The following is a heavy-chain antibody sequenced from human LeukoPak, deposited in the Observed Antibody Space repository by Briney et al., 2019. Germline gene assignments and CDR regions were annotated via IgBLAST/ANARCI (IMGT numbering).Heavy chain of an antibody. CDR1: GGSFSGYY. Sequence: SETLSLTCAVYGGSFSGYYWSWIRQPPGKGLEWIGEINHSGSTNYNPSLKSRVTISVDTSKNRFSLKLSSVTAADTAVYYCARRGTMVRGLKAFDIWGQGTMVTVSS. V-gene: IGHV4-34*01. J-gene: IGHJ3*02. CDR3: ARRGTMVRGLKAFDI. D-gene: IGHD3-10*01. CDR2: INHSGST.